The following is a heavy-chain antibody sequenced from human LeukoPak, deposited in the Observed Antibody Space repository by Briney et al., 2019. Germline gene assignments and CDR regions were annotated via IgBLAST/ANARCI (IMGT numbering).Heavy chain of an antibody. CDR3: ARSAAGCSSTSCYTRWFDP. CDR1: GGSFSGYY. Sequence: PSETLSLTCAVYGGSFSGYYWSWIRQPPGKGLEWIGEINHSGSTNYNPSLKSRVTISVDTSKNQFSLRLSSVTAADAAVYYCARSAAGCSSTSCYTRWFDPWGQGTLVTVSS. D-gene: IGHD2-2*02. J-gene: IGHJ5*02. V-gene: IGHV4-34*01. CDR2: INHSGST.